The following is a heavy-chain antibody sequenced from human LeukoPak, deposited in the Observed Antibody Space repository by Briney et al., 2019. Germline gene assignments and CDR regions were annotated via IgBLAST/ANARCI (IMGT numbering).Heavy chain of an antibody. CDR3: ARDLPVYYYGSGSYSGYYGMDV. CDR1: GFTFSSYE. Sequence: PGGSLRLSCAASGFTFSSYEMNWVRQAPGKGLEWVSYISSSGSTIYNADSVKGRFTISRDNAKNSLYLQMNSLRAEDTAVYYCARDLPVYYYGSGSYSGYYGMDVWGKGTTVTVSS. D-gene: IGHD3-10*01. V-gene: IGHV3-48*03. J-gene: IGHJ6*04. CDR2: ISSSGSTI.